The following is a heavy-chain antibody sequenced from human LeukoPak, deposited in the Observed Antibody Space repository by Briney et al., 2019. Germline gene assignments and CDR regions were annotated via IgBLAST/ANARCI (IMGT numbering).Heavy chain of an antibody. Sequence: GRSLRLSCAASGFTFSSYAMHWVRQAPGKGLEWVAFIRYDGSNKYYADSVKGRFTISRDNSKNTLYLQMNSLRAEDTAVYYCAKDRLRRLDYFDYWGQGTLVTVSS. CDR2: IRYDGSNK. CDR1: GFTFSSYA. J-gene: IGHJ4*02. V-gene: IGHV3-30*02. D-gene: IGHD4-17*01. CDR3: AKDRLRRLDYFDY.